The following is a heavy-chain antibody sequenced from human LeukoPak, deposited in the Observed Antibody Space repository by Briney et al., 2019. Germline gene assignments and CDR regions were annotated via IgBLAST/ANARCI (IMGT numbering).Heavy chain of an antibody. CDR3: ARDPRYYYGSGSYYNDES. Sequence: ASVKVSCKASGYTFTSYYMHWVRQAPGQGLEWMGIINPSGGSTSYAQKFQGRVTMTRDTSTSTVYMELSSLRSEDTAVYYCARDPRYYYGSGSYYNDESWGQGTLVTVSS. V-gene: IGHV1-46*01. CDR1: GYTFTSYY. CDR2: INPSGGST. J-gene: IGHJ4*02. D-gene: IGHD3-10*01.